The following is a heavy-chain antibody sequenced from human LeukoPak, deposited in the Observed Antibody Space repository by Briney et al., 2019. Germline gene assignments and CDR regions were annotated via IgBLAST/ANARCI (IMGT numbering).Heavy chain of an antibody. CDR3: ARDRFRDGYNYIGY. CDR2: ISSSGSTI. CDR1: GFAFSNFA. D-gene: IGHD5-24*01. J-gene: IGHJ4*02. V-gene: IGHV3-11*01. Sequence: GGSLRLSCAASGFAFSNFAMSWVRQAPGKGLEWVSYISSSGSTIYYADSVKGRFTISRDNAKNSLYLQMNSLRAEDTAVYYCARDRFRDGYNYIGYWGQGTLVTVSS.